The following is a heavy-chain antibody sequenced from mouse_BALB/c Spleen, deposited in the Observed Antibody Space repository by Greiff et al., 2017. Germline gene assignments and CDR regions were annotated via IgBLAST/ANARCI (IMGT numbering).Heavy chain of an antibody. CDR1: GFTFSSYG. V-gene: IGHV5-6*01. CDR3: ARHGDYDAMDY. Sequence: DVQLVESGGDLVKPGGSLKLSCAASGFTFSSYGMSWVRQTPDKRLEWVATISSGGSYTYYPDSVKGRFTISRDNAKNTLYLQMSSLRSEDTAMYYCARHGDYDAMDYWGQGTSVTVSS. CDR2: ISSGGSYT. J-gene: IGHJ4*01.